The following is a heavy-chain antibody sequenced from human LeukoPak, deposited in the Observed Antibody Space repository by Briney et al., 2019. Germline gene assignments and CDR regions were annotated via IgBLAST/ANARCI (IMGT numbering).Heavy chain of an antibody. J-gene: IGHJ3*01. CDR1: GFTFSNSA. V-gene: IGHV1-58*02. CDR2: IGVAGGNT. Sequence: SVQVSCKASGFTFSNSAIQWVRQARGQRLEWIGWIGVAGGNTNYAQTLQGRITITRDMSTSTAYMELTSLRSDDTAIYYCAAEIYGGNTDCCTFDFWGPGTPVTVSS. D-gene: IGHD4-23*01. CDR3: AAEIYGGNTDCCTFDF.